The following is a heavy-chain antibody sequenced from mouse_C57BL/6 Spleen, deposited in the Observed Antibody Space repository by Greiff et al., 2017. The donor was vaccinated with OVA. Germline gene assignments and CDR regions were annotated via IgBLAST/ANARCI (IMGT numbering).Heavy chain of an antibody. Sequence: EVQLQQSGAELVRPGASVKLSCTASGFNIKDDYMHWVKQRPEQGLEWIGWIDPENGDTEYASKFQGKATITADTSSNTAYLQLSSLTSEDTAVYYCTTGGTTVVATFYDAMDYWGQGTSVTVSS. J-gene: IGHJ4*01. D-gene: IGHD1-1*01. CDR1: GFNIKDDY. V-gene: IGHV14-4*01. CDR3: TTGGTTVVATFYDAMDY. CDR2: IDPENGDT.